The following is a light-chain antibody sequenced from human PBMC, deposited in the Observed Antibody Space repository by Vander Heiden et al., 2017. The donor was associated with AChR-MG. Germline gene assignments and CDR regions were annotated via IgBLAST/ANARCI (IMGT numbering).Light chain of an antibody. Sequence: DIVMTHSPDSLAVSRGERAPHHCKSRQRVLYSANNKNYLDWYQQRPGQPPKMLIYWASNRESGVSDRFSGSGSGTDFTLTISSLQAEDVAVYYCQQYSRAPYTFGQGTKLEIK. J-gene: IGKJ2*01. CDR1: QRVLYSANNKNY. CDR2: WAS. CDR3: QQYSRAPYT. V-gene: IGKV4-1*01.